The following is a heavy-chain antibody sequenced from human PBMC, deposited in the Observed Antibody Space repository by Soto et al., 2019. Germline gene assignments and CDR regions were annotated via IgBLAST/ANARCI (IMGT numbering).Heavy chain of an antibody. J-gene: IGHJ6*03. D-gene: IGHD2-15*01. CDR2: IYYSGST. V-gene: IGHV4-59*08. Sequence: PSETLSLTCTVSGGSISSYYWSWIRQPPGKGLEWIGYIYYSGSTNYNPSLKSRVTISVDTSKNQFSLKLSSVTAADTAVFYCARHCGGGSCYRYYYMDVWGKGTTVTVSS. CDR1: GGSISSYY. CDR3: ARHCGGGSCYRYYYMDV.